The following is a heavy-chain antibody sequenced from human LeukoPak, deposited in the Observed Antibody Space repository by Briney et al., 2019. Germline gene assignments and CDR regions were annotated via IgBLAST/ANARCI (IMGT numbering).Heavy chain of an antibody. V-gene: IGHV4-4*07. Sequence: SETLSLTCTVSGGSISSYYWSWIRQPAGKGLEWIGRIYTSGSTNYNPSLKSRVTMSVDTSKNQFSLKLSSVTAADTAVYYCARVIPTIFGVVIIPINPYMDVWGKGTTVTVSS. D-gene: IGHD3-3*01. J-gene: IGHJ6*03. CDR2: IYTSGST. CDR1: GGSISSYY. CDR3: ARVIPTIFGVVIIPINPYMDV.